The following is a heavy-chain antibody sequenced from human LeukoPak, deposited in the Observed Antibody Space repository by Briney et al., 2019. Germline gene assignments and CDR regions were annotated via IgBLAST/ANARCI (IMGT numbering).Heavy chain of an antibody. V-gene: IGHV4-39*01. CDR1: GGSISSSSYY. CDR2: SYYSGST. D-gene: IGHD3-10*01. J-gene: IGHJ6*03. CDR3: ARVYGSGSYYNGYYYYMDV. Sequence: SETLSLTCTVAGGSISSSSYYWGWIRQPPGKGLEWIGSSYYSGSTYYNPSLKSRVTISVDTSKNQFSLKLSSVTAADTAVYYCARVYGSGSYYNGYYYYMDVWGKGTTVTISS.